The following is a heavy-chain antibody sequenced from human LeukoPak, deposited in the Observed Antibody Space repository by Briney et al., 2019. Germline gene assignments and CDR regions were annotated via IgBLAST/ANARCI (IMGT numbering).Heavy chain of an antibody. D-gene: IGHD1-26*01. J-gene: IGHJ1*01. CDR2: ISSSGSTI. Sequence: GGSLRLSCAASGFTFSDYYMSWIRQAPGKGLEWVSYISSSGSTIYYADSVKGRFTISRDNAKNSLYLQMNSLRAEDTAVYYCATYPMYSGSYFLVPHAIFQHWGQGTLVTVSS. CDR3: ATYPMYSGSYFLVPHAIFQH. V-gene: IGHV3-11*01. CDR1: GFTFSDYY.